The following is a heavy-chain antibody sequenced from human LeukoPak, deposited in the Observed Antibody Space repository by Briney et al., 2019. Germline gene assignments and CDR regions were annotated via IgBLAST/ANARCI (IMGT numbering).Heavy chain of an antibody. Sequence: KSSETLSLTCTVSGDSISSYYWSWIRQPPGKGLEWIGYIYYSGSTNYNPSLKSRVTISVDTSKNQFSLKLSSVTAADTAVYYCAREAGATEGYYYYYMDVWGKGTTVTVSS. CDR1: GDSISSYY. CDR3: AREAGATEGYYYYYMDV. J-gene: IGHJ6*03. CDR2: IYYSGST. V-gene: IGHV4-59*01. D-gene: IGHD1-26*01.